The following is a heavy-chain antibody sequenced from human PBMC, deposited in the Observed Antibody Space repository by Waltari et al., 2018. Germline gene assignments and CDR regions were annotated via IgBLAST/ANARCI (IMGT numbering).Heavy chain of an antibody. CDR1: GGPVSTYD. J-gene: IGHJ6*02. V-gene: IGHV4-4*07. D-gene: IGHD3-3*01. CDR2: IYASGST. Sequence: VQLQESGPGLVKPSETLSLICNVSGGPVSTYDWNWIRQPAGKGLEWIGRIYASGSTSYNPSLESRISISVDTSKNHFSLKLSSVTAADTGVYYCAGSSNFGIYGLDVWGQGTTVVVSS. CDR3: AGSSNFGIYGLDV.